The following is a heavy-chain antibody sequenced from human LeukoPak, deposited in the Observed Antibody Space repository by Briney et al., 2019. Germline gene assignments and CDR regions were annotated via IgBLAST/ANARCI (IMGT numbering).Heavy chain of an antibody. CDR2: IYYSGST. Sequence: SETLSLTCTVSGGSISSYYWSWIRQPPGKGLEWIGYIYYSGSTNYNPSLKSRVTISVDTSKNQFSLKLSSVTAADTAVYYCARVRRMITFGGVIVSDYYYYYMDVWGKGTTVTVSS. CDR1: GGSISSYY. CDR3: ARVRRMITFGGVIVSDYYYYYMDV. V-gene: IGHV4-59*01. J-gene: IGHJ6*03. D-gene: IGHD3-16*02.